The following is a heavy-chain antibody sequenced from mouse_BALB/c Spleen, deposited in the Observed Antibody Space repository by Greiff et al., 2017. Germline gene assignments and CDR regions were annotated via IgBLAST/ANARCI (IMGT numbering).Heavy chain of an antibody. CDR3: ARSRYDCLDY. J-gene: IGHJ2*01. CDR1: GFTFSSFG. V-gene: IGHV5-17*02. D-gene: IGHD2-14*01. CDR2: ISSGSSTI. Sequence: EVQLVESGGGLVQPGGSRKLSCAASGFTFSSFGMHWVRQAPEKGLEWVAYISSGSSTIYYADTVKGRCTISRDNPKNTLFLQMTSLRSEDTAMYYCARSRYDCLDYWGQGTTLTVSS.